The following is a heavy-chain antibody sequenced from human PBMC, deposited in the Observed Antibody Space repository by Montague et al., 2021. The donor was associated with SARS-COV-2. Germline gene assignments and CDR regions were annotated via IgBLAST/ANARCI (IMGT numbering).Heavy chain of an antibody. V-gene: IGHV4-61*02. D-gene: IGHD5-12*01. CDR1: GGSISSGSYY. Sequence: TLSLTCTVSGGSISSGSYYWSWIRQPAGKGLECIGRIYTSGTTDYSFSLKSRVTISVDTSKNQFSLKLTSVTAADTAVYYCARAHSGSWAHLDNWGQGSLVTVSS. J-gene: IGHJ4*02. CDR2: IYTSGTT. CDR3: ARAHSGSWAHLDN.